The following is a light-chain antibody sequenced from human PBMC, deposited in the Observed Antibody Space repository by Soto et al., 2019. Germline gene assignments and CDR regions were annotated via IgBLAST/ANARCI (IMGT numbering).Light chain of an antibody. V-gene: IGKV3-11*01. J-gene: IGKJ3*01. CDR3: QQRSNWPHT. CDR2: DAS. Sequence: EIVLTQSPATLSLSPGERATLSSRAIQSVRVYLAWYQQKPGRAPWLLIYDASNRATGIPARFSGSGSGTDFTLTISSLEPEDFAVYYCQQRSNWPHTFGPGTKVDIK. CDR1: QSVRVY.